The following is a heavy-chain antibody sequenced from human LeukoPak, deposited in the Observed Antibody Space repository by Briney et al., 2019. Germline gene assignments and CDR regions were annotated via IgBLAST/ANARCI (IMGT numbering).Heavy chain of an antibody. CDR1: GGSISSGSYY. V-gene: IGHV4-61*02. J-gene: IGHJ5*02. CDR2: IYTSGST. D-gene: IGHD2-2*01. CDR3: ARSRYQLLPGYNWFDP. Sequence: SETLSLTCTVSGGSISSGSYYWSWIRQPAGKGLEWIGRIYTSGSTNYNPSLKSRVTISVDTSKNQFSLKLSSVSAADTAVYYCARSRYQLLPGYNWFDPWGQGTLVTVSS.